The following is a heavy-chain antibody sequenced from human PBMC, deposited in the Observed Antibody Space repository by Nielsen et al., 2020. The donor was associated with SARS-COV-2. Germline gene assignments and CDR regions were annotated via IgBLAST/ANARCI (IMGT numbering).Heavy chain of an antibody. CDR1: GGSISSYY. Sequence: ETLSLTCTVSGGSISSYYWSWIRQPPGKGLEWIGYIYYSGSTNYNPPLKSRVTISVDTSKNQFSLKLSSVTAADTAVYYCARGSSPALDYWGQGTLVTVSS. CDR2: IYYSGST. J-gene: IGHJ4*02. V-gene: IGHV4-59*01. CDR3: ARGSSPALDY.